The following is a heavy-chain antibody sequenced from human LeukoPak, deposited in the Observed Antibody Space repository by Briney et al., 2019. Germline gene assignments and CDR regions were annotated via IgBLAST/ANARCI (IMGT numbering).Heavy chain of an antibody. J-gene: IGHJ4*02. D-gene: IGHD6-6*01. CDR1: GFTFSTSY. CDR2: ITGSSSYI. CDR3: ASGFSSSPYFDY. V-gene: IGHV3-21*01. Sequence: PEGSLRLSCAASGFTFSTSYMNWVRQAPGKGLEWVSLITGSSSYIYYTDSVKGRFTISRDNAKNSLFLQMNSLRDEDTAVHYCASGFSSSPYFDYWGQGTLVTVSS.